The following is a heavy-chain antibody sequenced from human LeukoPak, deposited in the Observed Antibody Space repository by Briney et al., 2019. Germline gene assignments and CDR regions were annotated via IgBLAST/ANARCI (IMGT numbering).Heavy chain of an antibody. Sequence: SQTLSLTCTVSGGSISSGGYYWSWIRQPPGKGLEWIGYIYHSGSTYYNPSLKSRVTISVDRSKNQFSLKLSSVTAADTAVYYCARVNCSGGSCYKRDYYYGMDVWGQGTTVTVSS. CDR1: GGSISSGGYY. CDR2: IYHSGST. D-gene: IGHD2-15*01. CDR3: ARVNCSGGSCYKRDYYYGMDV. J-gene: IGHJ6*02. V-gene: IGHV4-30-2*01.